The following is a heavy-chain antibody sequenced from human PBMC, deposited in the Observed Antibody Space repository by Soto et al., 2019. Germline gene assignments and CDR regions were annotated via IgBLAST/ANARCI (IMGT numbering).Heavy chain of an antibody. V-gene: IGHV3-21*01. D-gene: IGHD2-2*01. J-gene: IGHJ4*02. CDR3: ARDRAGGYCSCTSCYGFDY. CDR1: GFTFSSYS. Sequence: EVQLVESGGGLVKPGGSLRLSCAASGFTFSSYSMNWVRQAPGKGLEWVSSISSSSSYIYYAESVKGRFTISRDNAKNSLYLQMNSLRAEDTAVYYCARDRAGGYCSCTSCYGFDYWGQGTLVTVSS. CDR2: ISSSSSYI.